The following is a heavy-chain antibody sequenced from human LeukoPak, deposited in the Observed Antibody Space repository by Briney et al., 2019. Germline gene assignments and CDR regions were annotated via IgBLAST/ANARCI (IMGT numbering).Heavy chain of an antibody. Sequence: GGSLRLSCAASGFTFSSYWMSWVRQAPGKGLEWVANIKQDGSEKYYVDSVKGRFTISRDNSENTLYLQMNSLRAEDTAVYCCAKQSGFGNVDYYYYYMDVWGKGTTVTISS. CDR3: AKQSGFGNVDYYYYYMDV. CDR1: GFTFSSYW. J-gene: IGHJ6*03. D-gene: IGHD3-10*01. CDR2: IKQDGSEK. V-gene: IGHV3-7*03.